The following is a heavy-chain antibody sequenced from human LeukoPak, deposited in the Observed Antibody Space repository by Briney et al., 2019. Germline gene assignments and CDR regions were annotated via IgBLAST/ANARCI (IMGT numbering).Heavy chain of an antibody. CDR1: GFTFSSYA. Sequence: GGSLRLSCAASGFTFSSYAMSWVRQAPGKGLEWFSGISGGAISTYYADSVKGRFTISRDNSKNTLYLQMNSLRAEDTAAYYCAKSSSLVVITNFDYWGQGTLVTVSS. V-gene: IGHV3-23*01. CDR3: AKSSSLVVITNFDY. D-gene: IGHD3-22*01. CDR2: ISGGAIST. J-gene: IGHJ4*02.